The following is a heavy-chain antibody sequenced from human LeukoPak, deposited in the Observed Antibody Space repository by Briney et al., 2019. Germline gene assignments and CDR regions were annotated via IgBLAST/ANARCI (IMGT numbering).Heavy chain of an antibody. J-gene: IGHJ4*02. Sequence: GGSLRLSCAASGFTVSSNYMSWVRQAPGKGLEWVSVIYSGGSTYYTDSVKGRFTISRDNSKNTLYLQMNSLRAEDTAVYYCARVSISLAAAEDYWGQGTLVTVSS. V-gene: IGHV3-53*01. CDR3: ARVSISLAAAEDY. D-gene: IGHD6-13*01. CDR2: IYSGGST. CDR1: GFTVSSNY.